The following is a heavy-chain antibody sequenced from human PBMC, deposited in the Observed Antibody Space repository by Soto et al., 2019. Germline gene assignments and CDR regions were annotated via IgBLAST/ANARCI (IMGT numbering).Heavy chain of an antibody. CDR3: ARDLYSSSARDFDY. J-gene: IGHJ4*02. Sequence: EVQLVESGGGLVKPGGSLRLSCAASGFTFSSYSLNWVRQAPGKGLEWVSSISSSSSYIYYADSVKGRFTISRDNAKNSLYLQMNSLRAEDTAVYYCARDLYSSSARDFDYWGQGTLVTVSS. D-gene: IGHD6-6*01. V-gene: IGHV3-21*01. CDR1: GFTFSSYS. CDR2: ISSSSSYI.